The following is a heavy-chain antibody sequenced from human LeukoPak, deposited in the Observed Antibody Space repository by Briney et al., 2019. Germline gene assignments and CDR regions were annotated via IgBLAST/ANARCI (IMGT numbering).Heavy chain of an antibody. J-gene: IGHJ3*02. CDR2: IYHSGST. CDR3: ARISRDFIAGAGNCAIDI. V-gene: IGHV4-30-2*01. Sequence: SETLSLTCAVSGGSISSGGYCWSWLRQPPGKGLEWFRYIYHSGSTYYNPSLESRVTISADRSKSQFSLKPCSVTAADTAVFYCARISRDFIAGAGNCAIDICGQGTMVTASS. D-gene: IGHD6-19*01. CDR1: GGSISSGGYC.